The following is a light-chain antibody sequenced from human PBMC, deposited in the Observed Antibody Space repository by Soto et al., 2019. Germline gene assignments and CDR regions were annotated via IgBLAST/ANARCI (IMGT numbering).Light chain of an antibody. CDR1: QSVRSSY. V-gene: IGKV3-20*01. CDR3: QQYGSSPMYT. J-gene: IGKJ2*01. Sequence: EIVLTQSPGTLSLSPGERATLSCRASQSVRSSYLAWYQQKPGQAPRLLMYGASSRATGIPDRFSGSGSGTDFTLTISRLEPEDSAMYYCQQYGSSPMYTFGQGTKLEIK. CDR2: GAS.